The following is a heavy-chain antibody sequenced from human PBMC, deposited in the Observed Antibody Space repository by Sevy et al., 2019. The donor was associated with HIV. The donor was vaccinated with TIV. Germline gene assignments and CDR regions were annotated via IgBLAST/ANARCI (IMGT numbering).Heavy chain of an antibody. V-gene: IGHV4-59*11. D-gene: IGHD3-10*01. J-gene: IGHJ6*02. Sequence: SETLSLTCTVSGVSISTHSWSWIRQPPGKGLEYIGYIYYNGNANYNPSFQSRVTISGDTSMNQLCLKLTSVTAADTAVYYCARDMDNFYGMDVWGQGTTVTVSS. CDR1: GVSISTHS. CDR2: IYYNGNA. CDR3: ARDMDNFYGMDV.